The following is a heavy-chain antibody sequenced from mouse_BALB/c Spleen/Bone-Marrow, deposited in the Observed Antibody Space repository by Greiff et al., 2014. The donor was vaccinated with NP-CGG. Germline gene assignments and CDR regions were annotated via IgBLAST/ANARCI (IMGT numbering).Heavy chain of an antibody. Sequence: EVKVVESGGGLVEPGGSLKLSCAASGFTFSSYTMSWVRQTPEKRLEWVATISSGGSYTYYPDSVKGRFTISRDNAKNTLYLQMSSLKSEDTAMYYCTRDAMDYWGQGTSVTVSS. CDR1: GFTFSSYT. CDR2: ISSGGSYT. V-gene: IGHV5-6-4*01. CDR3: TRDAMDY. J-gene: IGHJ4*01.